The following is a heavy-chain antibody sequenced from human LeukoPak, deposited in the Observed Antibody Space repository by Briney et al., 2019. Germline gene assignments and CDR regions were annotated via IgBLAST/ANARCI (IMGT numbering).Heavy chain of an antibody. CDR2: INADGSTA. V-gene: IGHV3-74*01. CDR1: GLTFGNFW. CDR3: VVVVEPPDSDGFDV. Sequence: EGSLILSCAASGLTFGNFWVHWVRQAPGKGLVWVSLINADGSTATYADSVKGRFTISRDNARNTLSLQMNSLTIEDTAVYYCVVVVEPPDSDGFDVWGQGTMITVSS. J-gene: IGHJ3*01. D-gene: IGHD1-14*01.